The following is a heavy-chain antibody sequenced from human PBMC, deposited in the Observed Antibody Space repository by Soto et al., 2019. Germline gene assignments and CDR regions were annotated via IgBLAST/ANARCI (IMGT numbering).Heavy chain of an antibody. CDR3: ATNYYGSGSLLS. Sequence: SETLSLTCTVSGGSISSYYWSWIRQPPGKGLEWIGYIYYSGSTNYNPSLKSRVTISVDTSKNQFSLKLSSVTAADTAVYYCATNYYGSGSLLSWGQGTLVTVSS. V-gene: IGHV4-59*01. CDR1: GGSISSYY. D-gene: IGHD3-10*01. J-gene: IGHJ4*02. CDR2: IYYSGST.